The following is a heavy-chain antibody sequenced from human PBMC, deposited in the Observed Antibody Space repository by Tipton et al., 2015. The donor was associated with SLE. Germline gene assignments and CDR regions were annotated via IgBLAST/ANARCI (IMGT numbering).Heavy chain of an antibody. CDR1: GGSISSHY. J-gene: IGHJ4*02. CDR2: IYTSGST. Sequence: TLSLTCSVFGGSISSHYWTWIRQPAGKGLAGIGGIYTSGSTNYKPSLKSRITMSVDTSKNQFSLKLTSVTAADTAVYYCARGGEYDILLFDSWGQGTLVTVSS. V-gene: IGHV4-4*07. D-gene: IGHD3-10*01. CDR3: ARGGEYDILLFDS.